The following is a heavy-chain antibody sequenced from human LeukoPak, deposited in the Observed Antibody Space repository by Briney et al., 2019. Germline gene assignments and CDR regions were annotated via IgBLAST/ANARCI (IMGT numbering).Heavy chain of an antibody. J-gene: IGHJ4*02. V-gene: IGHV1-18*01. CDR1: GYTFTSYG. CDR3: ARVASERLVGLCDY. CDR2: ISAYNGNT. D-gene: IGHD6-6*01. Sequence: ASVKVSCKASGYTFTSYGISWVRQAPGQGLEWMGWISAYNGNTNYAQKLQGRVTMTTDTSTSTAYMELRSLRSDVTAVYYCARVASERLVGLCDYWGQGTLVTVSS.